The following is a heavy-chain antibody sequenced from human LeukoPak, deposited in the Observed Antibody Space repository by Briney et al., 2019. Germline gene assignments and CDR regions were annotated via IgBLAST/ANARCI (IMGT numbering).Heavy chain of an antibody. CDR3: ARKQYCRGGSCYGVTGFFDY. CDR2: IYPGDSDT. J-gene: IGHJ4*02. Sequence: GESLKISCKGSGYSFTSHWIGWVRQMPGKGLEWMGIIYPGDSDTRYSPSFQGQVTISADKSINTAYLQWSSLKASDTAMYYCARKQYCRGGSCYGVTGFFDYWGQGTLVTVSS. V-gene: IGHV5-51*01. D-gene: IGHD2-15*01. CDR1: GYSFTSHW.